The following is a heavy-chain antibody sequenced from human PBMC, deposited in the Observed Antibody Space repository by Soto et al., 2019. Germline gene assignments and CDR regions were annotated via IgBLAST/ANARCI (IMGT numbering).Heavy chain of an antibody. CDR2: IYYSGST. CDR1: GASITSGGYY. J-gene: IGHJ4*02. CDR3: ARHGTILAAAPGRY. D-gene: IGHD1-7*01. Sequence: SETLSLTCTVSGASITSGGYYWSWIRQHPGKGLEWIGYIYYSGSTYYNPSLKSRVTISVDTSKNQLSLKLSSVTAADTAVYYCARHGTILAAAPGRYWGQGTLVTVSS. V-gene: IGHV4-39*01.